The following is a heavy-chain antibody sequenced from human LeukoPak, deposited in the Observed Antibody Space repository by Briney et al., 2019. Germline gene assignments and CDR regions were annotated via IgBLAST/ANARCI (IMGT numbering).Heavy chain of an antibody. D-gene: IGHD1-26*01. J-gene: IGHJ4*02. CDR2: FDPEDGET. Sequence: ASVKVSCKVSGYTLTELSMHWVRQAPGKGLEWMGGFDPEDGETIYAQKSQGRVTMTEDTSTDTAYMELSSLRSEDTAVYYCATESKVGAYFDYWGQGTLVTVSS. V-gene: IGHV1-24*01. CDR3: ATESKVGAYFDY. CDR1: GYTLTELS.